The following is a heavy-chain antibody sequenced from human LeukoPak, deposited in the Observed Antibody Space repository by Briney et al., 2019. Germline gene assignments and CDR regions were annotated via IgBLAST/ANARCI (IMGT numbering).Heavy chain of an antibody. D-gene: IGHD1-20*01. CDR3: ARESITGHRDFDY. J-gene: IGHJ4*02. Sequence: GGPLRLSCAASGFTFSAYSMNWVRQVPGKGLEWVSYISSGSRTIYYADSVWGRFTVSRDNAKNSLNLQMESLRAEDTAVYYCARESITGHRDFDYWGQGTLVTVSS. V-gene: IGHV3-48*01. CDR1: GFTFSAYS. CDR2: ISSGSRTI.